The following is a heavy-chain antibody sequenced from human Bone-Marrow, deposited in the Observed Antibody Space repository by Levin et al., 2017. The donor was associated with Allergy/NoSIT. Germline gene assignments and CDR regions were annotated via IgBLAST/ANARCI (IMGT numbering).Heavy chain of an antibody. D-gene: IGHD4/OR15-4a*01. V-gene: IGHV3-21*01. J-gene: IGHJ6*02. CDR3: TRDYDDGYGMDI. CDR2: ISRDGTFI. CDR1: GFTFSDYG. Sequence: GGSLRLSCIASGFTFSDYGMNWVRQAPGKGLEWVSSISRDGTFIYYAESVMGRFTISRDNAKNSLYLQMNSLSAEDTAVFYCTRDYDDGYGMDIWGQGTTVTVSS.